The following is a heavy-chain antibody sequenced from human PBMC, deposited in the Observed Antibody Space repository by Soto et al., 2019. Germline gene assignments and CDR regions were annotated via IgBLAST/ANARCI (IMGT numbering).Heavy chain of an antibody. J-gene: IGHJ4*02. CDR2: IIPIHGTT. CDR3: ARGLGLVS. V-gene: IGHV1-69*01. D-gene: IGHD3-16*01. CDR1: GGSLTSYP. Sequence: QMEQSGAEVRKPGSSVKVSCKPSGGSLTSYPMAWVRQAPGQGFEWMGGIIPIHGTTEYAQKFQGRVTITADESTNRATLERTGLTSEDTAVYYCARGLGLVSWGQGTLVTVSA.